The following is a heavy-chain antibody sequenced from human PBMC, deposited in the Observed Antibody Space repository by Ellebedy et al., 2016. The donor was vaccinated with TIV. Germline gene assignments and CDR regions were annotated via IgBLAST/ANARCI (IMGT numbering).Heavy chain of an antibody. CDR2: IKGDGSVT. J-gene: IGHJ4*02. Sequence: GGSLRLSCAASGFSISSHRMHWVRQAPGKGLVWVSRIKGDGSVTNYADTVKGRFTISRDNARNTLYLQMNSLRAEDTAVYYCTRGGLDMGDFWGQGSLVTVSS. D-gene: IGHD3/OR15-3a*01. CDR1: GFSISSHR. CDR3: TRGGLDMGDF. V-gene: IGHV3-74*01.